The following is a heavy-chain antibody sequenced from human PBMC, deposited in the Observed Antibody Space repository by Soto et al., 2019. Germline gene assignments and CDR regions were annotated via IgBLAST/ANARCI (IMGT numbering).Heavy chain of an antibody. CDR3: ASWREGEHACDV. Sequence: DVQLVESGGGLIQPGESLRLSCVAFGLTVSGTKYVAWVRQAPGKGLEWVSALYDVFGSFYADSVKGRFTTSSDKSRSTVYLKVNVLRPDDTAVYYCASWREGEHACDVWGQGTAVIVSP. V-gene: IGHV3-53*01. CDR2: LYDVFGS. J-gene: IGHJ3*01. CDR1: GLTVSGTKY. D-gene: IGHD1-1*01.